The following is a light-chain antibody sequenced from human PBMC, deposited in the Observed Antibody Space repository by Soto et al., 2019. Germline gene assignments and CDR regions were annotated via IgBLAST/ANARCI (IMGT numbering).Light chain of an antibody. J-gene: IGKJ5*01. V-gene: IGKV3D-15*01. Sequence: EIVMTQTPGTLSLSPGERPTLSCSASQSVSSRLAWYQQKPGQXPRXXISGASSRATGIPDRFSGTGSETDFTLTISGLQSDDSTVYVCQQYNNWPFSFGQGTRLEIK. CDR2: GAS. CDR1: QSVSSR. CDR3: QQYNNWPFS.